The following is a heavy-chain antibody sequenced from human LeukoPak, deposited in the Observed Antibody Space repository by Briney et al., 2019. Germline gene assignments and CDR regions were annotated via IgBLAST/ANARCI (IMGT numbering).Heavy chain of an antibody. V-gene: IGHV3-23*01. CDR1: GFTFSSYA. Sequence: GGSLRLSCAASGFTFSSYAMSWVRQAPGKGLEWVSAISGSGGSTYYADSVKGRFTISRDNSKNMLYLQMNSLRAEDTAVYYCAKFIVVVPAATDYYFDYWGQGTLVTVSS. CDR2: ISGSGGST. CDR3: AKFIVVVPAATDYYFDY. J-gene: IGHJ4*02. D-gene: IGHD2-2*01.